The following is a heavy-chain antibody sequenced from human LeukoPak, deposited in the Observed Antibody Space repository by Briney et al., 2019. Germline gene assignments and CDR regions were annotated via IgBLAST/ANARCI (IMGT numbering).Heavy chain of an antibody. CDR2: IYTSGST. V-gene: IGHV4-4*07. J-gene: IGHJ3*02. D-gene: IGHD3-10*01. Sequence: SETLSLTCTVSGGPISSYYWSWIREPAGKGLEWIGRIYTSGSTNYNPSLKSRVTMSVDTSKNQFSLKLSSVTAADTAVYYCARDSNYGSGHDAFDIWGQGTMVTVSS. CDR3: ARDSNYGSGHDAFDI. CDR1: GGPISSYY.